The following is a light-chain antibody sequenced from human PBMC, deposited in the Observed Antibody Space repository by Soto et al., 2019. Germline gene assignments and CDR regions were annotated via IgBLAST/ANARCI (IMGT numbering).Light chain of an antibody. V-gene: IGKV3-15*01. CDR3: QQYNNRPPWT. Sequence: EIVMTQSPATLFVSPGERATLSCRASQSVGSNLAWYQQKPGQAPRLLMYGASTRATGIPARFSGSGSGAEFTLTISSLQSEDFAVYYCQQYNNRPPWTFGQGTKVEIK. CDR1: QSVGSN. CDR2: GAS. J-gene: IGKJ1*01.